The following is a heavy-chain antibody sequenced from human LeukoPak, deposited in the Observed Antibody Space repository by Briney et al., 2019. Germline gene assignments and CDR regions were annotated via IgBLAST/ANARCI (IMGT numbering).Heavy chain of an antibody. J-gene: IGHJ4*02. Sequence: GGSLRLSCAASGFTFYDYAMHWVRQAPGKGLEWVSGISWNSGSIGYADSVKGRFTISRDNAKNSLYLQMNSLRAEDTALYYCAKDMITFGGVIVLPDYWGQGTLVTVSS. D-gene: IGHD3-16*02. CDR1: GFTFYDYA. CDR3: AKDMITFGGVIVLPDY. CDR2: ISWNSGSI. V-gene: IGHV3-9*01.